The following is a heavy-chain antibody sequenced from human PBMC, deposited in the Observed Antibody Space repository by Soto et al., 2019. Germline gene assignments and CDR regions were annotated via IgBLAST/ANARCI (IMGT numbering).Heavy chain of an antibody. D-gene: IGHD6-19*01. J-gene: IGHJ4*02. Sequence: HPGGSLSLSCAASGFTFSSYAMSWVRQAPGKGLEWVSAISGSGGSTYYADSVKGRFTISRDNSKNTLYLQMNSLRAEDTAVYYCAKDRRIIAVAGNFDYWGQGTLVTVSS. V-gene: IGHV3-23*01. CDR2: ISGSGGST. CDR3: AKDRRIIAVAGNFDY. CDR1: GFTFSSYA.